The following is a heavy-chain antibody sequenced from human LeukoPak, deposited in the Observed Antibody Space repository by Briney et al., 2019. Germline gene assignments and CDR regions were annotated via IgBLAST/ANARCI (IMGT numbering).Heavy chain of an antibody. V-gene: IGHV1-2*02. Sequence: GASVKVSCKASGYTFTYYYMHWVRQAPGQGPEWMGWINSNSGATNYAQKFQGRVTMTRDTSISTVYMELSSLRSDDTAVHYCARVGSYYDFWSVYTYPPTFDYWGQGTLVTVSS. CDR2: INSNSGAT. J-gene: IGHJ4*02. CDR1: GYTFTYYY. D-gene: IGHD3-3*01. CDR3: ARVGSYYDFWSVYTYPPTFDY.